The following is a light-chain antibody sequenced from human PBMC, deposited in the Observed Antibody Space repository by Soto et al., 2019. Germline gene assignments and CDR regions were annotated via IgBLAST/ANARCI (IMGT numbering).Light chain of an antibody. CDR3: TSHAGSTNLI. Sequence: QAVVTQPPSASGSPGQSVTISCTGTSSDVGAYNFVSWYQQHPGKAPKLMIYEVNKRPSGVPDRFSGSKSGNTASLTVSGLQAEDEGDYYCTSHAGSTNLIFGGGTKLTVL. CDR2: EVN. CDR1: SSDVGAYNF. J-gene: IGLJ2*01. V-gene: IGLV2-8*01.